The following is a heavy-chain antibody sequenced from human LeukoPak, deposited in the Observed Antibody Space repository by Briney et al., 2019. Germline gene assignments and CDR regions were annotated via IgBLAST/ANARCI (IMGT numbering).Heavy chain of an antibody. D-gene: IGHD3-22*01. J-gene: IGHJ4*02. V-gene: IGHV1-46*01. CDR3: ARGRFVLDYYRFDY. Sequence: ASVKVSCTASGYTFTSYYMHWVRQAPGQGLEWMGMFNPSGGGTTYAQKFQGRVTITRDTSTSTVYMELSSLRSEDTAVYYCARGRFVLDYYRFDYWGQRTLVTVSS. CDR2: FNPSGGGT. CDR1: GYTFTSYY.